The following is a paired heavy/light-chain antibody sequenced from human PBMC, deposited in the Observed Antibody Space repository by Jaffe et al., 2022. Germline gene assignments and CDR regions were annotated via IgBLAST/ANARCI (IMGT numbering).Heavy chain of an antibody. V-gene: IGHV4-4*02. CDR2: IYHSGST. CDR3: ARVPTRYSSSWYPIFDY. Sequence: QVQLQESGPGLVKPSGTLSLTCAVSGGSISSSNWWSWVRQPPGKGLEWIGEIYHSGSTNYNPSLKSRVTISVDKSKNQFSLKLSSVTAADTAVYYCARVPTRYSSSWYPIFDYWGQGTLVTVSS. D-gene: IGHD6-13*01. CDR1: GGSISSSNW. J-gene: IGHJ4*02.
Light chain of an antibody. CDR1: SSNIGAGYD. CDR3: QSYDSSLSVFYV. Sequence: QSVLTQPPSVSGAPGQRVTISCTGSSSNIGAGYDVHWYQQLPGTAPKLLIYGNSNRPSGVPDRFSGSKSGTSASLAITGLQAEDEADYYCQSYDSSLSVFYVFGTGTKVTVL. V-gene: IGLV1-40*01. CDR2: GNS. J-gene: IGLJ1*01.